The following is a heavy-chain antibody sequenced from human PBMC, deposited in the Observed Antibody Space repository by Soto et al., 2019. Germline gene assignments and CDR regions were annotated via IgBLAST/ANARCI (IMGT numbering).Heavy chain of an antibody. Sequence: GGSLRLSCAASGFTFSAYVMSWVRLAPGKGLEWVSSITSSGGGTYYADSVKGRFTVSRDNSKNTVYLQMNSLRDEDTAVYYCAKLTAAWGQGTLVTVSS. CDR3: AKLTAA. V-gene: IGHV3-23*01. CDR2: ITSSGGGT. D-gene: IGHD6-13*01. CDR1: GFTFSAYV. J-gene: IGHJ4*02.